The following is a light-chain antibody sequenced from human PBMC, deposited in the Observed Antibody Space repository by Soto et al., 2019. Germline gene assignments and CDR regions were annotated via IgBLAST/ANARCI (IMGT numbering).Light chain of an antibody. V-gene: IGKV3-15*01. Sequence: EIVMTQSPATLSVSPGERATLSCRASQSISTDLAWYQQKPGQPPRLLIYSASTRATGVPARFTGSGSGSGFTLTISGLQSEDFAVYYCQQGHNWPLTFGQGTRLEI. CDR2: SAS. J-gene: IGKJ2*01. CDR3: QQGHNWPLT. CDR1: QSISTD.